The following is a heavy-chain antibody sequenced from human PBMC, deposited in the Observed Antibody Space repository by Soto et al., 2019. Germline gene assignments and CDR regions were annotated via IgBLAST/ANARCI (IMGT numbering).Heavy chain of an antibody. CDR2: IYYSGST. D-gene: IGHD2-2*01. V-gene: IGHV4-39*01. Sequence: SETLSLTCTVSGGSISSSSYYWGWIRQPPGKGLEWIGSIYYSGSTYYNPSLKSRVTISVDTSKNQFSLKLSSVTAADTAVYYCAGGYCSSTSCYQLPGFDYWGQGTLVTVSS. CDR1: GGSISSSSYY. J-gene: IGHJ4*02. CDR3: AGGYCSSTSCYQLPGFDY.